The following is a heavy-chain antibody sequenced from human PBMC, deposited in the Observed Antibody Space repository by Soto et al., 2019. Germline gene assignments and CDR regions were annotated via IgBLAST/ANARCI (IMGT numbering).Heavy chain of an antibody. CDR3: ARGGGSRYWGSSLGGGGNWFDP. D-gene: IGHD6-6*01. V-gene: IGHV1-18*04. J-gene: IGHJ5*02. Sequence: QVELVQSGAEVKKPGASVKVSCKASGYTFTSYGISWVRQAPGQGHEWMGWISAYNGNTNYAQKLQGRVTMTTDTSTSTAYMELRSLRSDDTAVYYCARGGGSRYWGSSLGGGGNWFDPWGQGTLVTVSS. CDR1: GYTFTSYG. CDR2: ISAYNGNT.